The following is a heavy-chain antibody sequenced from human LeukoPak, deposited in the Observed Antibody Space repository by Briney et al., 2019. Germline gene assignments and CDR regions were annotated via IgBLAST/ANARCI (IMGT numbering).Heavy chain of an antibody. CDR3: ARRAYSSSRATIDY. CDR1: GYSISSGYY. CDR2: MYQSGST. Sequence: SSETLSLTCTVSGYSISSGYYWGWIRQPPGKGLEWIGSMYQSGSTYYNPSLQSRVTISVDTSKNQFSLKLSSVTAADTAVYYCARRAYSSSRATIDYWGQGTLVTVSS. J-gene: IGHJ4*02. D-gene: IGHD6-13*01. V-gene: IGHV4-38-2*02.